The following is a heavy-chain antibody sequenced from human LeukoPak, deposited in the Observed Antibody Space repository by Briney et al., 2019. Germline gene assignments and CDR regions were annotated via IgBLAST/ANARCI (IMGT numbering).Heavy chain of an antibody. CDR3: AKEGFVAVAGIENAFDY. Sequence: GGSLRLSCAASGFTFSSYAMSWVRQAPGKGLEWVSAISGGGGSTYYADSVEGRFTISRDNSKNTLYLQMNSLRAEDTAVYYCAKEGFVAVAGIENAFDYWGQGTLVTVSS. CDR1: GFTFSSYA. J-gene: IGHJ4*02. CDR2: ISGGGGST. D-gene: IGHD6-19*01. V-gene: IGHV3-23*01.